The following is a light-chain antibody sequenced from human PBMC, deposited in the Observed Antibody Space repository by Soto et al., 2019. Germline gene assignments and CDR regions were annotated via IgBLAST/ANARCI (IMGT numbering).Light chain of an antibody. V-gene: IGLV2-14*01. CDR2: DVS. CDR3: SEYTISSIYV. CDR1: SSDVGGYNY. Sequence: QSVLTQPASVSGSPGQSITISCTGTSSDVGGYNYVSWYQQHPGKAPKLMIYDVSSRPSEVSNRFSGSKSGTTASLTISGLQTEDEDDYYCSEYTISSIYVFGAGTKVTVL. J-gene: IGLJ1*01.